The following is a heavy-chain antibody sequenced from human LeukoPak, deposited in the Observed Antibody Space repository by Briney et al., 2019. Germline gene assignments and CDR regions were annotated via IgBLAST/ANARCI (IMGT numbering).Heavy chain of an antibody. CDR1: GFTFSNAW. CDR2: IKSKTDGGTT. D-gene: IGHD3-10*01. V-gene: IGHV3-15*01. CDR3: TTDGIVRLLWFGEETW. J-gene: IGHJ4*02. Sequence: PGGSLRLSCAASGFTFSNAWMSWVRQAPGKGLEWVGRIKSKTDGGTTDYAAPVKGRFTISRDDSKNTLYLQMNSLKTEDTAVYYCTTDGIVRLLWFGEETWWGQGTLVTVSS.